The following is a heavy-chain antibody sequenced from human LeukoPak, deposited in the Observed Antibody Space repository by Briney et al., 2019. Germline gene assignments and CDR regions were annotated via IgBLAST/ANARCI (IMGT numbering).Heavy chain of an antibody. CDR3: TRAGGYDFWIDY. CDR2: LRSTVHGGPA. V-gene: IGHV3-49*03. D-gene: IGHD3-3*01. J-gene: IGHJ4*02. Sequence: QTGGSLRLSCSTFGFNFANYGVSWFRQAPGQGLEWVGFLRSTVHGGPAEYAASVEGRFIISRDDSKSIAYLQMNSLKTEDTAVYCTRAGGYDFWIDYWGQGTLVTVSS. CDR1: GFNFANYG.